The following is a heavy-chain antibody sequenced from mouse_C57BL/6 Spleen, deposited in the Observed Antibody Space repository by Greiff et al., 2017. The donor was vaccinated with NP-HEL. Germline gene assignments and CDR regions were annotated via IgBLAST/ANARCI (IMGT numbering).Heavy chain of an antibody. D-gene: IGHD2-4*01. CDR1: GYTFTSYW. Sequence: QVQLKQPGAELVKPGASVKMSCKASGYTFTSYWITWVKQRPGQGLEWIGDIYPGSGSTNYNEKFKSKATLTVDTSSSTAYMQLSSLTSEDSAVYYCARNYDYLYYAMDYWGQGTSVTVSS. V-gene: IGHV1-55*01. J-gene: IGHJ4*01. CDR2: IYPGSGST. CDR3: ARNYDYLYYAMDY.